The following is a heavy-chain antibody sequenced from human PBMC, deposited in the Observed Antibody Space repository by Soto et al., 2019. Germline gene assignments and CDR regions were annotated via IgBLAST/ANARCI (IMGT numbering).Heavy chain of an antibody. CDR1: GGTFSSYT. J-gene: IGHJ5*02. Sequence: ASVKVSCKASGGTFSSYTISWVRQAPGQGLEWMGRIIPILGIANYAQKFQGRVTITADKPTSTAYMELSSLRSEDTAVYYCARSSMYDFCPFDPWGQGTLVTVSS. D-gene: IGHD3-3*01. CDR2: IIPILGIA. V-gene: IGHV1-69*02. CDR3: ARSSMYDFCPFDP.